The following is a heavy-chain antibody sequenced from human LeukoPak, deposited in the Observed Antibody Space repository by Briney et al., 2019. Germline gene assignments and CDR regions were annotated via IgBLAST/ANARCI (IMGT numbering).Heavy chain of an antibody. CDR1: GFTFSSHS. V-gene: IGHV3-21*01. D-gene: IGHD3-16*02. J-gene: IGHJ4*02. Sequence: GSLRLSCAASGFTFSSHSMNWVRPAPGKGLEGVSSISSSSSYIYYADSVKGRFTISRDNAKNSLYLQMNSLRVEDTAVYYCARDRLGVWGSYRFFDCWGRGTLVTVSS. CDR2: ISSSSSYI. CDR3: ARDRLGVWGSYRFFDC.